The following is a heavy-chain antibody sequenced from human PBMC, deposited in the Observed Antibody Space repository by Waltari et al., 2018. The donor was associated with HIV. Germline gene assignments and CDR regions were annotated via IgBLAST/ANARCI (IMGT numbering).Heavy chain of an antibody. CDR1: GGSFSGYY. CDR2: SNHSGRT. Sequence: QVQLQQWGAGLLKPSETLSLTCAVYGGSFSGYYWSWIRQPPGKGLAWIGGSNHSGRTNYNPYLKCRVTISEDASKNQVSRKVNSVTAADTAVYYCARGEEGYSGYDLSWFDTWGQGTLVTVSS. CDR3: ARGEEGYSGYDLSWFDT. D-gene: IGHD5-12*01. V-gene: IGHV4-34*01. J-gene: IGHJ5*02.